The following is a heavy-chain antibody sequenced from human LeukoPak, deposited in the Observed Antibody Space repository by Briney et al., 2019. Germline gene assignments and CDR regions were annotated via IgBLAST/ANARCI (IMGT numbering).Heavy chain of an antibody. J-gene: IGHJ4*02. D-gene: IGHD3-10*01. CDR3: ARGVSTLVRGPGY. V-gene: IGHV3-30*02. CDR2: IRYDGSNK. Sequence: GGSLRLSCAASGFTFSSYGMHWVRQAPGKGLEWVAFIRYDGSNKYYADSVKGRFTMSRDNAKNTVYLQMNSLRAEDTAVYYCARGVSTLVRGPGYWGQGTLVTVSS. CDR1: GFTFSSYG.